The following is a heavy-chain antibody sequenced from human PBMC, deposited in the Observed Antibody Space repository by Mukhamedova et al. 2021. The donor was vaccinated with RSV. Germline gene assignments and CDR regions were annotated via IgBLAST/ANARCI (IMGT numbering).Heavy chain of an antibody. D-gene: IGHD6-13*01. CDR3: SKEVPPGIAAN. J-gene: IGHJ4*02. Sequence: FTISRDNSKNTLYLQMNSLRAEDTAIYYCSKEVPPGIAANWGQGTLVTVSS. V-gene: IGHV3-23*01.